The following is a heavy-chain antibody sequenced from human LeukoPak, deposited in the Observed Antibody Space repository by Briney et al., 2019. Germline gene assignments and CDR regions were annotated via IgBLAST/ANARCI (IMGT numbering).Heavy chain of an antibody. D-gene: IGHD3-10*01. V-gene: IGHV3-30*18. CDR1: GFTFSSNG. Sequence: PGRSLRLPCAASGFTFSSNGMHWVRQAPGKGLEWVAVISSDGTNKFYADSVKGRFTISTDNSKNTLYLQMSSLRPEDTAVYYCAKDSLASYYGSGSYLGNWFDPWGQGTLVTVSS. J-gene: IGHJ5*02. CDR3: AKDSLASYYGSGSYLGNWFDP. CDR2: ISSDGTNK.